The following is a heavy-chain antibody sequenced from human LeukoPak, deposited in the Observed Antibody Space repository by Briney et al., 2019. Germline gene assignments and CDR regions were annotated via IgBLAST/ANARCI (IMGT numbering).Heavy chain of an antibody. CDR1: GFTFSNYE. CDR3: AREGFAAASDI. V-gene: IGHV3-48*03. CDR2: ISSRGSAI. D-gene: IGHD2-15*01. J-gene: IGHJ3*02. Sequence: GGSLRLSCAASGFTFSNYEMNWVRQAPGKGLEWISYISSRGSAIYYADSVKGRFTISRDNAKNSMYLQMNSLRAEDTAVYYCAREGFAAASDIWGQGTMVTVSS.